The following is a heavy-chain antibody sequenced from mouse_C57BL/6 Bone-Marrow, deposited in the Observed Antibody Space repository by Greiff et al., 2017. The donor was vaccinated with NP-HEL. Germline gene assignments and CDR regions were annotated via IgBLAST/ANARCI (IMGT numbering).Heavy chain of an antibody. J-gene: IGHJ2*01. D-gene: IGHD2-4*01. Sequence: EVKLVESGEGLVKPGGSLKLSCAASGFTFSSYAMFWVRQTPEKRLEWVAYISSGGDFIYYADTVKGRFTISRDNARNTLYLQMSSLKSEDTAMYYCTREYYDYDYYFDYWGQGTTLTVSS. V-gene: IGHV5-9-1*02. CDR2: ISSGGDFI. CDR1: GFTFSSYA. CDR3: TREYYDYDYYFDY.